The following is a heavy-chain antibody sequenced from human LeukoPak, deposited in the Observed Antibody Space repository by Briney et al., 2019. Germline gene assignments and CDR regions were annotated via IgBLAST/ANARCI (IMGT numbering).Heavy chain of an antibody. V-gene: IGHV3-30*18. CDR2: ISYDGSNK. CDR3: AKARGYSYSDY. J-gene: IGHJ4*02. CDR1: GFTFSSYG. Sequence: GGSLRLSCAASGFTFSSYGMHWVRQAPGKGLEWVAVISYDGSNKYYADSVKGRFTISRDNSKNTLYLQMNSLRAEDTAVYYCAKARGYSYSDYWGQGTLVTVSS. D-gene: IGHD5-18*01.